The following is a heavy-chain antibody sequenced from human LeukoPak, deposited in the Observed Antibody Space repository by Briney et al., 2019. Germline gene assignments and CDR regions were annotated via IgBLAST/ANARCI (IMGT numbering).Heavy chain of an antibody. D-gene: IGHD3-9*01. J-gene: IGHJ4*02. V-gene: IGHV3-48*02. CDR2: ISSSGNTI. CDR1: GFTFSSYS. Sequence: GGSLRLSCAASGFTFSSYSMNWVRQAPGKGLEWLSYISSSGNTIYYADSVKGRFTISRDNVENSLYLQMSSLRDEDTAVYYCAREPADNWGQGTLVTVAS. CDR3: AREPADN.